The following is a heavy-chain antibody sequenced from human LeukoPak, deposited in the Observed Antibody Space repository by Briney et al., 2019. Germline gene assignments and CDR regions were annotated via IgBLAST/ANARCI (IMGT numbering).Heavy chain of an antibody. Sequence: GASVKVSCKASGYTFTSYGISWVRQAPGQGLEWMGWISAYNGNTNYAQKLQGRVTMTTDISTSTAYMELRGLRSDDTAMYYCARDPVEATVGATLGDYWGQGTLVTVSS. CDR1: GYTFTSYG. V-gene: IGHV1-18*01. J-gene: IGHJ4*02. CDR2: ISAYNGNT. CDR3: ARDPVEATVGATLGDY. D-gene: IGHD1-26*01.